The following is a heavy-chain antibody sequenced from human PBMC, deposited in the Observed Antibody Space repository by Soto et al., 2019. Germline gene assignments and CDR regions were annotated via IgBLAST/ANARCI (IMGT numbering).Heavy chain of an antibody. Sequence: SETLSLTCAVYGGSFSGYYWSWIRQPPGKGLEWIGEINHSGSTNYNPSLKSRVTISVDTSKNQFSLKLSSVTAADTAVYYCARVVEYSYGTFDYWGQGTLVTVSS. CDR3: ARVVEYSYGTFDY. CDR1: GGSFSGYY. CDR2: INHSGST. V-gene: IGHV4-34*01. D-gene: IGHD5-18*01. J-gene: IGHJ4*02.